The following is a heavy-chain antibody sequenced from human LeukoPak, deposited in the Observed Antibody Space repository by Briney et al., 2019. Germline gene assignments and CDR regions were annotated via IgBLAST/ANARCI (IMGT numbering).Heavy chain of an antibody. J-gene: IGHJ4*02. CDR2: INPNSGGT. Sequence: GASVKVSCKASGYTFTGYYMHWVRQAPGQGLEWMGRINPNSGGTNYAQKFQGRVTMTRDTSTSTVHMELSGLRSEDTAVYYCARDQEGFDYWGQGTLVTVSS. CDR3: ARDQEGFDY. V-gene: IGHV1-2*06. CDR1: GYTFTGYY.